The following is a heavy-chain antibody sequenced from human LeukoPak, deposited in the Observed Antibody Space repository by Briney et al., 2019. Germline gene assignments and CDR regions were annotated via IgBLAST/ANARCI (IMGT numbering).Heavy chain of an antibody. D-gene: IGHD5-18*01. CDR3: ARGPWDTAMLNYYYYMDV. V-gene: IGHV1-8*01. J-gene: IGHJ6*03. CDR2: MNPNSGNT. CDR1: GYTFTSYD. Sequence: GASVKVSCKASGYTFTSYDINWVRQATGQGLEWMGWMNPNSGNTGYAQKFQGRVTMTRNTSISTAYMKLSSLRSEDTAVYYCARGPWDTAMLNYYYYMDVWGKGTTVTVSS.